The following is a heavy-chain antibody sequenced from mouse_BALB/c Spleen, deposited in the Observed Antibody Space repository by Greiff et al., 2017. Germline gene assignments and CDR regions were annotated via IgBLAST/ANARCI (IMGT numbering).Heavy chain of an antibody. J-gene: IGHJ2*01. CDR3: ARSLFITTVVPFDY. CDR1: GFTFSSFG. CDR2: ISSGSSTI. V-gene: IGHV5-17*02. D-gene: IGHD1-1*01. Sequence: EVMLVESGGGLVQPGGSRKLSCAASGFTFSSFGMHWVRQAPEKGLEWVAYISSGSSTIYYADTVKGRFTISRDNPKNTLFLQMTSLRSEDTAMYYCARSLFITTVVPFDYWGQGTTLTVSS.